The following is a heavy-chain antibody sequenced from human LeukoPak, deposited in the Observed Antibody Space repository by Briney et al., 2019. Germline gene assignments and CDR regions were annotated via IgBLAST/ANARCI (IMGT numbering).Heavy chain of an antibody. J-gene: IGHJ6*03. V-gene: IGHV3-48*03. Sequence: PGGSLRLSCAASGFTFSSYEMNWVRSAPGKGLEWVSYISSSGSTIYYADSVKGRFTISRDNAKNSLYLQMNSLRAEDTAVYYCARVGYYGSGSYYIPYYYYYYYMDVWGKGTTVTVSS. CDR2: ISSSGSTI. CDR3: ARVGYYGSGSYYIPYYYYYYYMDV. CDR1: GFTFSSYE. D-gene: IGHD3-10*01.